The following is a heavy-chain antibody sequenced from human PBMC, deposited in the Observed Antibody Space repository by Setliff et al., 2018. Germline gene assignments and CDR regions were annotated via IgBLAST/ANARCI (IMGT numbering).Heavy chain of an antibody. CDR1: GLIFGNYA. CDR3: ARDSPEMVAPPAAHCFDP. Sequence: GSLRLSCAASGLIFGNYAMHWVRQAPGKGLEWVAVISYDGSNKYYADSVKGRFTISRDNSKNTLYLQMNSLRSDDTAVYYCARDSPEMVAPPAAHCFDPWGQGTLVTVSS. D-gene: IGHD2-15*01. J-gene: IGHJ5*02. V-gene: IGHV3-30*01. CDR2: ISYDGSNK.